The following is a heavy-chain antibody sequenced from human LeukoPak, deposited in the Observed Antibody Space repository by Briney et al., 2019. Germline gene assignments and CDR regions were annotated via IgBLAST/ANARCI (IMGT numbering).Heavy chain of an antibody. CDR1: GFIFGDYY. CDR3: ARTQLDLDGFDI. J-gene: IGHJ3*02. CDR2: ISSGTINHS. D-gene: IGHD1-1*01. V-gene: IGHV3-11*06. Sequence: KTGGSLRLSCKASGFIFGDYYMNWIRQAPGKGLECPSYISSGTINHSNYADSVKGRFTISRDNARNSLYLQMNSLRGENTAVYYCARTQLDLDGFDIWGQGTTVTVSS.